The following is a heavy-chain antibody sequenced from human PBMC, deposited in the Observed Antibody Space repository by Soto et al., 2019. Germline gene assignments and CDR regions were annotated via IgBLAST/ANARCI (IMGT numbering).Heavy chain of an antibody. J-gene: IGHJ6*02. CDR1: GFTFSSYG. CDR3: AKDLGSGSYYYYYSYGMDV. CDR2: ISYDGSNK. Sequence: QVQLVESGGGVVQPGRSLRLSCAASGFTFSSYGMHWVRQAPGKGLEWVAVISYDGSNKYYADSVKGRFTISRDNSKNPLYLQMNSLRAEDSAVYYCAKDLGSGSYYYYYSYGMDVWGQGTTVTVSS. D-gene: IGHD3-10*01. V-gene: IGHV3-30*18.